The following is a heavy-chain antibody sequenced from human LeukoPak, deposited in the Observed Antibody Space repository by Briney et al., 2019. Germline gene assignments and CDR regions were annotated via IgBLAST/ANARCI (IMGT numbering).Heavy chain of an antibody. J-gene: IGHJ4*02. CDR1: GYIFTSYY. Sequence: ASVKVSCKTSGYIFTSYYIHWVRQAPGQGPEWMGIINPSGGSTNYAQKVQGRVTMTRDTSTRTVHMDLSRLRSDDTALYSCARGEARRRYFDWLSILDRGYYFDYWGQGTLVTVSS. D-gene: IGHD3-9*01. CDR2: INPSGGST. CDR3: ARGEARRRYFDWLSILDRGYYFDY. V-gene: IGHV1-46*01.